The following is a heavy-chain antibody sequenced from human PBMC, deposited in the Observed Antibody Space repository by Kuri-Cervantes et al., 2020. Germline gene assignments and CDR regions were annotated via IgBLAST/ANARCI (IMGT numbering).Heavy chain of an antibody. J-gene: IGHJ4*02. V-gene: IGHV4-34*01. Sequence: SETLSLTCAVYGGSFSTYYWSWIRQPPGKGLEWIGEINHSGSTNYSPSLKSRVTISVDKSKNQFSLKMSSVTAADTAVYYCAREGQGTYYFDYWGQGTLVTVSS. CDR1: GGSFSTYY. D-gene: IGHD1-1*01. CDR3: AREGQGTYYFDY. CDR2: INHSGST.